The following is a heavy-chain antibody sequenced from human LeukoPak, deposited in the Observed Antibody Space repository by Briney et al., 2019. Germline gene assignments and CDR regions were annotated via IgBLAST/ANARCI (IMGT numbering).Heavy chain of an antibody. CDR3: ATEGGYCSSTSCDFDY. CDR1: GFTFSSYG. V-gene: IGHV3-30*02. J-gene: IGHJ4*02. Sequence: GGSLRLSCAASGFTFSSYGMHWVRQAPGKGLEWVAFIRYDGSNKYYADSVKGRFTISRDNSKNTLYLQMNSLRAEDTAVYYCATEGGYCSSTSCDFDYWGQGTLVTVSS. CDR2: IRYDGSNK. D-gene: IGHD2-2*01.